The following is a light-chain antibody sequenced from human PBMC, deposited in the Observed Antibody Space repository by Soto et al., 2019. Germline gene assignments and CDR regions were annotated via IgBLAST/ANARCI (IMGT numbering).Light chain of an antibody. Sequence: QAVVTQPPSVSGAPGQRVTISCTGSSSNIGAGYDVHWYQQLPGTAPKLLIYGNSNRPSGVPDRFSGSKSGTSASLAITGLQAEDEADYYCQSYDSSLSAFYVFGTGTKHTVL. V-gene: IGLV1-40*01. CDR2: GNS. J-gene: IGLJ1*01. CDR1: SSNIGAGYD. CDR3: QSYDSSLSAFYV.